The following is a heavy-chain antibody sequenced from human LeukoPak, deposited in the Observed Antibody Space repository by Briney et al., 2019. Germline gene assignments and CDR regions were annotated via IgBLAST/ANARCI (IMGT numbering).Heavy chain of an antibody. D-gene: IGHD1-26*01. CDR2: IRYDGSNE. V-gene: IGHV3-30*02. Sequence: GGSLRLSCAASGFTFNNYGMHWVRQAPGKGLEWVAFIRYDGSNEYHADSVRGRFTISRDNSKDTLYLQMNSLRAEDTAVYYCAKEWELVTYYFYYYMDVWGKGTTVTVSS. CDR3: AKEWELVTYYFYYYMDV. CDR1: GFTFNNYG. J-gene: IGHJ6*03.